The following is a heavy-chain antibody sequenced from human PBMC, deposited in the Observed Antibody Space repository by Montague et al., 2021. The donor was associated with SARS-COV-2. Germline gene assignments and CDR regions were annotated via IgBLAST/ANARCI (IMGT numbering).Heavy chain of an antibody. CDR2: ISYEGSNK. CDR3: ARAYSGSYWGAFDI. D-gene: IGHD1-26*01. Sequence: SLRLSCAASGFTFSSYAMHWVRQAPGKGLELVAVISYEGSNKYYADSVKGRFTISRDNSKNTLYLQMNSLRAEDTAVYYCARAYSGSYWGAFDIWGQGTMVTVSS. CDR1: GFTFSSYA. J-gene: IGHJ3*02. V-gene: IGHV3-30*04.